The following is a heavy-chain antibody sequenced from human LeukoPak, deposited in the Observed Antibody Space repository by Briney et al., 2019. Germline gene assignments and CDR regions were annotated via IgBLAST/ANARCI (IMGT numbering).Heavy chain of an antibody. V-gene: IGHV3-9*01. Sequence: PGGSLRLSCAASGFTFDDYAMHWVRQAPGKGLEWVSGISWNSGSIGYADSVKGRFTISRDNAKNSLYLQMNSLRAEDTALYYCAKDIFGQGYSNYFYAFDIWGQGTMVTVSS. D-gene: IGHD4-11*01. CDR3: AKDIFGQGYSNYFYAFDI. CDR2: ISWNSGSI. CDR1: GFTFDDYA. J-gene: IGHJ3*02.